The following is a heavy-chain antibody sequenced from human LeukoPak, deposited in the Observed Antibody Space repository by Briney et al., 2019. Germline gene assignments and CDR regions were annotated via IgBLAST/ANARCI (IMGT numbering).Heavy chain of an antibody. J-gene: IGHJ4*02. CDR3: ARTVGRTYYYDSSGPAGYFDY. CDR1: GGSFSGYY. Sequence: SETLSLTCAVYGGSFSGYYWSWIRQPPGKGLEWIGEINHSGSTNYNPSLKSRVTISVDTSKNQFSLMLSSVTAADTAVYYCARTVGRTYYYDSSGPAGYFDYWGQGTLVTVSS. D-gene: IGHD3-22*01. V-gene: IGHV4-34*01. CDR2: INHSGST.